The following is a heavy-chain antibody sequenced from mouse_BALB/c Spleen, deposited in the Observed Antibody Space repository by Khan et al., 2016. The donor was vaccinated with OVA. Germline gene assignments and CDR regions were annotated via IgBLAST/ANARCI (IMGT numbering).Heavy chain of an antibody. CDR1: GYSITSEYA. Sequence: EVQLQESGPGLVKPSQSLSLTCTVTGYSITSEYAWNWLRQFPGNKLEWMGYINYSGNTRFNLSLKSRTSITRDTSKNQFFLPLNSVTTEDTATYYCARKDYYDYDPFPYWGQGTLVTVSA. CDR2: INYSGNT. V-gene: IGHV3-2*02. CDR3: ARKDYYDYDPFPY. D-gene: IGHD2-4*01. J-gene: IGHJ3*01.